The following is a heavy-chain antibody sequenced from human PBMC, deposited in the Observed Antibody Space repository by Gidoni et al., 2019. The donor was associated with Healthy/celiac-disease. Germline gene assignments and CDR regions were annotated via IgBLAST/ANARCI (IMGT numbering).Heavy chain of an antibody. Sequence: QVQLVESGGGWVKPGGSLRLSCEASGSIFGDNYMGWIRQAPGKGLEWVSYISSSGENKYYADSVKGRFTISRHNAKNSLYLQMNSLRAEDTAVYYCARDRYCSGGSCYSYYFDYWGQGTLVTVSS. V-gene: IGHV3-11*01. CDR2: ISSSGENK. D-gene: IGHD2-15*01. J-gene: IGHJ4*02. CDR3: ARDRYCSGGSCYSYYFDY. CDR1: GSIFGDNY.